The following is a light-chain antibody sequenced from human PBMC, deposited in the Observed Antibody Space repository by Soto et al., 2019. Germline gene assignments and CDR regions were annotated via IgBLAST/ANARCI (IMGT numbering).Light chain of an antibody. J-gene: IGKJ1*01. V-gene: IGKV3-15*01. CDR2: GAS. CDR1: QSVSSN. CDR3: QQYNNRKT. Sequence: EIVMTQSPATLSVSPGERATLSCRASQSVSSNLAWYQQKPGQAPRLLIYGASTRSTGIPARFSGSGSGTEFTLTISSLQSEDFEVYYCQQYNNRKTFGQGTKVEIK.